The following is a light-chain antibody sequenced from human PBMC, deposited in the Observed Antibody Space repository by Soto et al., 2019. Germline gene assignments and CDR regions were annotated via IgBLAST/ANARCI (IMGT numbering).Light chain of an antibody. CDR3: QHYNSYPEA. V-gene: IGKV1-5*03. J-gene: IGKJ1*01. CDR1: QTISSW. CDR2: KAS. Sequence: DIQMTQSPSTLSGSVGDRVTITCRASQTISSWLAWYQQKPGKAPKLLIYKASTLKSGVPSRFSGSGSGTEFTLTTSSLQPDDFATYYCQHYNSYPEAFGQRTKVDIX.